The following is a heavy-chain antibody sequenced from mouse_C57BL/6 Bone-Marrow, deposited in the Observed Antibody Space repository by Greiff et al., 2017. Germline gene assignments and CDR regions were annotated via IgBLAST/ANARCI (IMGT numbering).Heavy chain of an antibody. V-gene: IGHV1-52*01. CDR3: ARYSMYY. CDR1: GYTFTSYW. J-gene: IGHJ4*01. CDR2: IDPSDSEP. Sequence: QVQLQQPGAELVRPGSSVKLSCKASGYTFTSYWMHWVKQRPIQGLEWIGNIDPSDSEPNYNQKFKDKATLTVYKSSSTAYMQRSSLTSEDSAVYYCARYSMYYWCQGTSVTVSS.